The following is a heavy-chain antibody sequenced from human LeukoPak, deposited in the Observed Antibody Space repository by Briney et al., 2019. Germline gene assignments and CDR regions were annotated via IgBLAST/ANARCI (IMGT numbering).Heavy chain of an antibody. CDR1: GGSVSSGSYY. CDR3: ARGRRGLHYGSGSYYNSNWFDP. V-gene: IGHV4-61*01. CDR2: IYYSGST. J-gene: IGHJ5*02. D-gene: IGHD3-10*01. Sequence: PSETLSLTCTVSGGSVSSGSYYWSWIRQPPGKGLEWIGYIYYSGSTNYNPSLKSRVTISVDTSKNQFSLKLSSVTAADTAVYYCARGRRGLHYGSGSYYNSNWFDPWGQGTLVTVSS.